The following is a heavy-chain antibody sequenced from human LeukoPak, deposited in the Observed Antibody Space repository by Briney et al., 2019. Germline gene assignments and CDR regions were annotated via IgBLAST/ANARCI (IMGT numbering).Heavy chain of an antibody. Sequence: GESLKISCKGSGYSFTSYWIAWVRQMPGKGLEWMGVIYPGDSDTRYSPSFQGQVSISVDKSISTAYLQWSSLRASDTAMYYCALGGMYSRSWYDYYMDVWGKGTTVTVSS. CDR3: ALGGMYSRSWYDYYMDV. D-gene: IGHD6-13*01. CDR1: GYSFTSYW. V-gene: IGHV5-51*01. CDR2: IYPGDSDT. J-gene: IGHJ6*03.